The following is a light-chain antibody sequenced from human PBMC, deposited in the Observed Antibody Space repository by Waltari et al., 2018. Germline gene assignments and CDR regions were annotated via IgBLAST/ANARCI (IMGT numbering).Light chain of an antibody. Sequence: EIVMTQSPATLSVTPGERATLPCRASQTVRSRVAWYQQKPGQAPRLLIYGASTRATGIPARFSGSGSGTEFTLTISSLQSEDFAVYHCQHYDDWPRWTFGQGTKVEIK. CDR3: QHYDDWPRWT. J-gene: IGKJ1*01. CDR2: GAS. V-gene: IGKV3-15*01. CDR1: QTVRSR.